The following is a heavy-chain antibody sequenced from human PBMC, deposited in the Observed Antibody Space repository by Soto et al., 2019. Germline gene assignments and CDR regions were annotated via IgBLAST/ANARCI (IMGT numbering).Heavy chain of an antibody. CDR3: ARDSDCHSTSCFFPPHV. J-gene: IGHJ6*02. CDR1: GFIFSDEN. V-gene: IGHV3-21*06. D-gene: IGHD2-2*01. CDR2: ISGGGSYI. Sequence: TGGSLRLSCSASGFIFSDENMSWVRQVPGKGLEWVSGISGGGSYIFYADSVQGRFSISRDNPKNSLFLEMNSLRVEDTAVYYCARDSDCHSTSCFFPPHVWGQGATVTV.